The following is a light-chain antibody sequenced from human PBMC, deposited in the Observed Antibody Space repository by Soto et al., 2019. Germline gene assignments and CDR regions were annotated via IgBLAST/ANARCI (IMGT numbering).Light chain of an antibody. Sequence: SVLTQSPGTLLLSPGERATLSXRVSHSLTKNIYLAWYQKKXXHAPXLXXYRASSRDTGIPNRFSGSGSRTDFTLTISRLEPEDLAVYYCQQYGNSPQTFGQGTRWIS. CDR3: QQYGNSPQT. CDR2: RAS. V-gene: IGKV3-20*01. CDR1: HSLTKNIY. J-gene: IGKJ1*01.